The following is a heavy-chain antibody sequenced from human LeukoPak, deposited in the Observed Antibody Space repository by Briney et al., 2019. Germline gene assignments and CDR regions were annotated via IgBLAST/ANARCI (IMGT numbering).Heavy chain of an antibody. CDR3: TRDVASGDDY. J-gene: IGHJ4*02. V-gene: IGHV3-21*01. CDR1: GFTVSSNY. Sequence: PGGSLRLSCAVAGFTVSSNYMSWVRQAPGKGLEWVSSISSSSTSIYYGDSVKGRFTISRDNAKNSLYLQMNSLRAEDTAVYYCTRDVASGDDYWGQGTLVTVSS. CDR2: ISSSSTSI. D-gene: IGHD2-15*01.